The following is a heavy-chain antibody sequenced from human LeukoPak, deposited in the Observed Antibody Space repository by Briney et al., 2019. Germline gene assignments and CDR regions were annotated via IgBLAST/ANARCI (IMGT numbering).Heavy chain of an antibody. D-gene: IGHD2-2*01. CDR1: GFTSSSYS. J-gene: IGHJ4*02. CDR2: ISSSSSDI. Sequence: GGSLRLSCAASGFTSSSYSMNWVRQAPGKGLEWVSSISSSSSDIYYEDSVKGRFTISRENAKNSLYLQMNSLRAEDTAVYYCARMVVPAAHVDYWGQGTLVTVSS. V-gene: IGHV3-21*01. CDR3: ARMVVPAAHVDY.